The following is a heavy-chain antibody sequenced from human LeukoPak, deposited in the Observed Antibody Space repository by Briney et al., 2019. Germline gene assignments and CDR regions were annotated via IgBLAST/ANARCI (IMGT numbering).Heavy chain of an antibody. Sequence: SETLSLTCAVSGGSISSYYWSWIRQPPGKGLEWIGYISDSGSTNYNPSLKSRVTISIDTSKYQFSLKLSSVTAADTAVYYCATSVGTTGTTWGQGTLVIVSS. CDR1: GGSISSYY. D-gene: IGHD1-1*01. V-gene: IGHV4-59*08. CDR2: ISDSGST. J-gene: IGHJ4*02. CDR3: ATSVGTTGTT.